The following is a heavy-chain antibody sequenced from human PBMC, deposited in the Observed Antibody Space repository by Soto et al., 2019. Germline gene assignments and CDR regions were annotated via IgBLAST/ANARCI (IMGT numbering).Heavy chain of an antibody. CDR2: ISAYNGNT. CDR1: GYTFTSYG. CDR3: ARDLTPGLVDH. V-gene: IGHV1-18*01. Sequence: QVQLVQSGAEVKKPGASVKVSCKASGYTFTSYGISWVRQAPGQGLEWLGWISAYNGNTKYAQKLQGRVTVTTDTSTSTAYMELRSLTSDDTAVYYCARDLTPGLVDHWGQGTLVTVSS. D-gene: IGHD3-9*01. J-gene: IGHJ4*02.